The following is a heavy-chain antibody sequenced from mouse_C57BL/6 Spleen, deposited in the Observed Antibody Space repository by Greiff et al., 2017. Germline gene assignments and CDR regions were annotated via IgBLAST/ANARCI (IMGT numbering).Heavy chain of an antibody. CDR3: ARKVYYDYDGYAMDY. D-gene: IGHD2-4*01. CDR1: GYSFTDYN. J-gene: IGHJ4*01. CDR2: INPTYGTT. V-gene: IGHV1-39*01. Sequence: VQLQQSGPELVKPGASVKISCKASGYSFTDYNMNWVKQSNGKSLEWIGVINPTYGTTSYNQKFKGKATLTVDQSSSTAYMQLNSLTAEDSAVYYCARKVYYDYDGYAMDYWGQGTSVTVSS.